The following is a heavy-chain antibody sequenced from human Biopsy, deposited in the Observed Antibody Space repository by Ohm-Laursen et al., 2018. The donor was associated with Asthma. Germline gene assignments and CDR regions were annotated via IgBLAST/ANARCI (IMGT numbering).Heavy chain of an antibody. V-gene: IGHV3-33*01. D-gene: IGHD1-1*01. J-gene: IGHJ3*02. CDR3: VRDGTDDAFDI. CDR1: GFTFSSYG. Sequence: SLRLSCSASGFTFSSYGMHWVRQAPGKGLEWVAVIWYDGGNKYYADSVKGRFTMARDNSKNTLDLQMNSLREEDTAVYYCVRDGTDDAFDIWGQGTVVSVSS. CDR2: IWYDGGNK.